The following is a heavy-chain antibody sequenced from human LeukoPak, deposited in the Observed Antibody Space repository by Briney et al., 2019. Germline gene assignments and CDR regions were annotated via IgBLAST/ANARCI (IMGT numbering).Heavy chain of an antibody. CDR1: GFTFSSYS. CDR3: ARGVWLRPFDY. CDR2: ISSSSSYI. Sequence: GGSLRLSCAASGFTFSSYSMNWVRQAPGRGLEWVSSISSSSSYIYYADSVKGRFTISRDNAKNSLYLQMNSLRAEDTAVYYCARGVWLRPFDYWGQGTLVTVSS. J-gene: IGHJ4*02. D-gene: IGHD5-12*01. V-gene: IGHV3-21*01.